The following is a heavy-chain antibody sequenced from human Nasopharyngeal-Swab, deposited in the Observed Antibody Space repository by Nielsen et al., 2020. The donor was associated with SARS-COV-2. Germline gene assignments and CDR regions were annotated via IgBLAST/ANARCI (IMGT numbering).Heavy chain of an antibody. J-gene: IGHJ4*02. V-gene: IGHV3-23*01. CDR3: AKGTVLERLLLDY. CDR1: GFTVSSNY. D-gene: IGHD3-3*01. CDR2: ISGSGGST. Sequence: GGSLRLSCAASGFTVSSNYMSWVRQAPGKGLEWVSAISGSGGSTYYADSVKGRFTISRDNSKNTLYLQMNSLRAEDTAVYYCAKGTVLERLLLDYWGQGTLVTVSS.